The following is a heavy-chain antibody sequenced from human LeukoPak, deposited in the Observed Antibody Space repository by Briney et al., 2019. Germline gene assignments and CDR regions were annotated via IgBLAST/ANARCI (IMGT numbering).Heavy chain of an antibody. CDR1: GFTVNSNY. CDR3: ARDVTCGY. J-gene: IGHJ4*02. CDR2: LYSGGST. D-gene: IGHD2-21*01. Sequence: GGSLRLSCAASGFTVNSNYMSWVRQAPGKGLEWLSVLYSGGSTYYADSVKGRFTISRDNSRNTLYLQMNSLRSDDTAVYYCARDVTCGYWGQGTLVTVSS. V-gene: IGHV3-53*05.